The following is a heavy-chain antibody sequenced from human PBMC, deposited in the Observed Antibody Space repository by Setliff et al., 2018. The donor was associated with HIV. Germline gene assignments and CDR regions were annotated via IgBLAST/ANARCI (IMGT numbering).Heavy chain of an antibody. Sequence: SETLSLTCSVSGGSISSGGYYWNWIRQHPGKGLEWIGYIHYSGSTDYSPSLKSRVTISVYTSKNQFSLKLSSVTAADTAVYFCARETYYYDASGPPSGYYMDVWVKGTTVTVSS. CDR2: IHYSGST. D-gene: IGHD3-22*01. CDR3: ARETYYYDASGPPSGYYMDV. J-gene: IGHJ6*03. V-gene: IGHV4-31*03. CDR1: GGSISSGGYY.